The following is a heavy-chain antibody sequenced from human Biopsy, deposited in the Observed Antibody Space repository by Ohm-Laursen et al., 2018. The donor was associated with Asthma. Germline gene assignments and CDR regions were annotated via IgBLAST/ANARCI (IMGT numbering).Heavy chain of an antibody. D-gene: IGHD3-9*01. V-gene: IGHV1-3*04. Sequence: ASVEVSCKVSGYNFISFAIHWVRQAPGQRLEWMGWVNTGNGDTKYSQKFQGRVTITRDTSASTAYMELRSLRSEDTAVYYCARTYYDFLTGQVKDVFGVWGQGTMVTVSS. CDR1: GYNFISFA. CDR2: VNTGNGDT. J-gene: IGHJ3*01. CDR3: ARTYYDFLTGQVKDVFGV.